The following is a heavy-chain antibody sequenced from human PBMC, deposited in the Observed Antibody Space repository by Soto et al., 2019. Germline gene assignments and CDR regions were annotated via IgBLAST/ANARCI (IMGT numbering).Heavy chain of an antibody. D-gene: IGHD3-22*01. V-gene: IGHV3-48*01. Sequence: EVQLVESGGGLVQPGGSLRLSRAASGFTFSSYSMNWVRQAPGKGLEWVSYISSSSSTIYYADSVKGRFTISRDNAKNSLYLQMNSLRAEDTAVYYCAREGEVDSSGYYYGIDYWGQGTLVTVSS. J-gene: IGHJ4*02. CDR1: GFTFSSYS. CDR3: AREGEVDSSGYYYGIDY. CDR2: ISSSSSTI.